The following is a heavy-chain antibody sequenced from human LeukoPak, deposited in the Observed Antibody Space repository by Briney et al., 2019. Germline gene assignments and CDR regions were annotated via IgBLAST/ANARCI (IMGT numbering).Heavy chain of an antibody. CDR1: GFTFSDAW. J-gene: IGHJ6*02. CDR2: ISGSSSYI. CDR3: ARNYDSSDDYYYGMDV. V-gene: IGHV3-21*01. D-gene: IGHD3-22*01. Sequence: GGSLRLSCAASGFTFSDAWMNWVRQAPGKGLEWVSSISGSSSYIYYADSVKGRFTISRDYAKNSLYLQMNGLRAEDTAVYYCARNYDSSDDYYYGMDVWGQGTTVTVSS.